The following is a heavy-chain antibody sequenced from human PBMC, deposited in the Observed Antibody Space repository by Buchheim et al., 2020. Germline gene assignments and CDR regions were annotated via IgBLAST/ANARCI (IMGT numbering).Heavy chain of an antibody. CDR1: GGSFSGYY. V-gene: IGHV4-34*01. CDR2: IHHSGIT. CDR3: AIYEFDYGDYINY. Sequence: QVQLQQWGAGLLKPSETLSLTCAVYGGSFSGYYWSWIRQPPGKGLEWIGEIHHSGITNSNPSLKSRVTISVHTSKNQFSLKLSSVTAADTAVYYCAIYEFDYGDYINYWGQGTL. D-gene: IGHD4-17*01. J-gene: IGHJ4*02.